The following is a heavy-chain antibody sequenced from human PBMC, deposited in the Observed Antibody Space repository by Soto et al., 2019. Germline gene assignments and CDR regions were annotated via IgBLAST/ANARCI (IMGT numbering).Heavy chain of an antibody. D-gene: IGHD3-16*02. CDR2: INPIFGTT. J-gene: IGHJ4*02. CDR3: ARSYSFGGVISPTFDY. Sequence: QEQLVQSGAEVKKPGSSVKVSCKASGGTFSTHAITWVRQAPGQGLEWMGGINPIFGTTNYAQKFQGRPTITADKSTTTAYMELSSLRSDDTAVYYCARSYSFGGVISPTFDYWGQGTLVTVSS. V-gene: IGHV1-69*06. CDR1: GGTFSTHA.